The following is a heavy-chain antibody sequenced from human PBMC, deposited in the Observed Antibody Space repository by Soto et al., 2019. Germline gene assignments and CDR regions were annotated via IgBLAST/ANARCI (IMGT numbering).Heavy chain of an antibody. CDR1: CYSISSGYY. Sequence: PSETLSLTCAVSCYSISSGYYWGWIRQPPGKGLEWIGSIYHSGSTYYNPSLKSRVTISVDTSKNQFSLKLSSVTAADTAVYYCARETVVVAAIDYWGQGTLVTVSS. CDR2: IYHSGST. CDR3: ARETVVVAAIDY. D-gene: IGHD2-15*01. V-gene: IGHV4-38-2*02. J-gene: IGHJ4*02.